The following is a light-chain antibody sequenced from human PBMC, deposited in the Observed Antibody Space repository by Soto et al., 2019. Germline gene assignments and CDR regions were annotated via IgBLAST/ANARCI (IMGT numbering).Light chain of an antibody. CDR1: QSVSIS. V-gene: IGKV3-11*01. CDR3: QQRRNWPRT. J-gene: IGKJ1*01. CDR2: DAS. Sequence: EIVLTQSPATLSLSPGERATLSCRASQSVSISLAWYQQKPGQAPMLLIYDASIRATGLPAMFSVIGSGPDFILTISSLEPEDFAVYYCQQRRNWPRTFGQGTKVELK.